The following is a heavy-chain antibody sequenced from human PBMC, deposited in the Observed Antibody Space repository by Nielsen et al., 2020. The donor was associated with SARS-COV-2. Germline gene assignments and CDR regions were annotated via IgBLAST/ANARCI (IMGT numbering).Heavy chain of an antibody. D-gene: IGHD3/OR15-3a*01. CDR3: AKDRAIFMIYITRGGPDF. V-gene: IGHV3-30*18. Sequence: GALRLSCAASGFSFNNYGMHWVRQAPGKGLEWVAYISYEGSKRYYADSVKGRFTISRDFSTSTLYLQMNSLRAEDTAMYYCAKDRAIFMIYITRGGPDFWGQGTLVTVSS. J-gene: IGHJ4*02. CDR2: ISYEGSKR. CDR1: GFSFNNYG.